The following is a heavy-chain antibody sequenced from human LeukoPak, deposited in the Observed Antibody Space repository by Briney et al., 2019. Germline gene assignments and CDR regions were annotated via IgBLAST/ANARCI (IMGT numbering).Heavy chain of an antibody. CDR2: ICSSSSYI. CDR1: GFTSRSYS. J-gene: IGHJ4*02. D-gene: IGHD3-10*01. V-gene: IGHV3-21*06. Sequence: PGGSLRLSCAASGFTSRSYSMNWVRQTPGEGVESVSSICSSSSYISSEHSLTGRFTISRSKAKNSVSLHMYSLRAEDTAVYYCARDMQNTMADYWGQGTLVTVSS. CDR3: ARDMQNTMADY.